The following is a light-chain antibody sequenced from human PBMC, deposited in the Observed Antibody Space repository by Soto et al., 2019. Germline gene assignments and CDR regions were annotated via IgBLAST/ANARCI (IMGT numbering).Light chain of an antibody. CDR3: QQYNNWPPWT. Sequence: DIVMTQSPYSLAVSLSERATINCKSSQSVLYSSNNKNYLAWYQQKPGQPPRLLISWASTRESGVPDRFSGSGSGTEFTLTISSLQSEDFAVYYCQQYNNWPPWTFGQGTNV. CDR2: WAS. V-gene: IGKV4-1*01. CDR1: QSVLYSSNNKNY. J-gene: IGKJ1*01.